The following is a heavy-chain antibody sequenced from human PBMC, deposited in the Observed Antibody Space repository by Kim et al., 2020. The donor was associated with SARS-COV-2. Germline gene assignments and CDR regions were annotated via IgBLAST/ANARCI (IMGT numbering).Heavy chain of an antibody. Sequence: SETLSLTCTVSGGSISSSSYYWGWIRQPPGKGLEWIGSIYYSGSTYYNPSLKSRVTISVDTSKNQFSLKLSSVTAADTAVYYCARDMVWLVTAIRSTRAYAFDIWGQGTMVTVSS. CDR1: GGSISSSSYY. D-gene: IGHD2-21*02. V-gene: IGHV4-39*07. J-gene: IGHJ3*02. CDR2: IYYSGST. CDR3: ARDMVWLVTAIRSTRAYAFDI.